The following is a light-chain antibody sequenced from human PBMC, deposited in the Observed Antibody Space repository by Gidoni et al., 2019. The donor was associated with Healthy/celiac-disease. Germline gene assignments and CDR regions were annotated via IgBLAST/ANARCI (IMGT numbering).Light chain of an antibody. V-gene: IGKV1-39*01. J-gene: IGKJ4*01. Sequence: SPCCLSASVGDRVTITCRASQSISSYLNWYQQKPGKAPKLLIYAASSLQSGVPLRLSASGSGTDFTLTISSLQPEDFATYYCQQSYSTPPTFGRGTKVEIK. CDR3: QQSYSTPPT. CDR1: QSISSY. CDR2: AAS.